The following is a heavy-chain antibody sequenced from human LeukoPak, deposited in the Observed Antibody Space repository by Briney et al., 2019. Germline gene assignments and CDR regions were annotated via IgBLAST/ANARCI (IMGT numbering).Heavy chain of an antibody. J-gene: IGHJ4*02. CDR2: ISAYNGNT. Sequence: ASVKVSCKASGYTITSYGISWVRQAPGQGLEWMGWISAYNGNTNYAQKLQGRVTMTTDTSTSTAYMELRSLRSDDTAVYYCARGSNYYGSGSYGDYWGQGTLVTVSS. CDR3: ARGSNYYGSGSYGDY. V-gene: IGHV1-18*01. D-gene: IGHD3-10*01. CDR1: GYTITSYG.